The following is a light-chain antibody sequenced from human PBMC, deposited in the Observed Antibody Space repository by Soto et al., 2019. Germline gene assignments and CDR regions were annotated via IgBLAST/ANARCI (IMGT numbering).Light chain of an antibody. CDR2: DAS. CDR3: QQYDDFPHT. V-gene: IGKV1-33*01. J-gene: IGKJ2*01. CDR1: EDISNS. Sequence: DIQMTQSPSSLSASVGDRVTITCQASEDISNSLNWFQQKPGKAPKLLIYDASTLETGVPSRFSGSGSGTDVTFTIRSLQPEDLATYYCQQYDDFPHTFGQGTKLEIK.